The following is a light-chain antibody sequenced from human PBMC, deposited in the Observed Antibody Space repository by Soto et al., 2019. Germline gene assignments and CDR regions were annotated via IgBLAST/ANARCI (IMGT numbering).Light chain of an antibody. CDR2: DVS. CDR3: SSYTTSNTRQIV. J-gene: IGLJ1*01. CDR1: NSDVGGNNY. Sequence: QSALTQPASVSGSPGQSITISCTGTNSDVGGNNYVSWYQHHPGKAPKLMIFDVSNRPSGVSNLFSGSKSGNTASLTISGLQPEDEADYYCSSYTTSNTRQIVFGTGTKVTVL. V-gene: IGLV2-14*03.